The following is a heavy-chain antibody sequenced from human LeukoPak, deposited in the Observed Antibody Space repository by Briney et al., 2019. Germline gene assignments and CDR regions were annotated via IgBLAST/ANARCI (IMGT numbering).Heavy chain of an antibody. V-gene: IGHV1-69*05. J-gene: IGHJ4*02. CDR1: GGTFSSYA. CDR2: IIPIFGTA. Sequence: SVKVSCKASGGTFSSYAISWVRQAPGQGLEWMGRIIPIFGTANYAQKFQGRVTITTDESTSTAYMELSSLRSEDTAVCYCARARYFDWLNDYWGQGTLVTVSS. D-gene: IGHD3-9*01. CDR3: ARARYFDWLNDY.